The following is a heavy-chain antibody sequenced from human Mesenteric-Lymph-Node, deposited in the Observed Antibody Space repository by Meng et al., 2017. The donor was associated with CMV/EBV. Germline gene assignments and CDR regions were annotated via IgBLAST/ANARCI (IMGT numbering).Heavy chain of an antibody. D-gene: IGHD2-2*02. V-gene: IGHV1-69*05. CDR3: ARYCSSTSCYNPGYYYYGMDV. CDR2: IIPIFGTA. J-gene: IGHJ6*02. Sequence: SVKVSCKASGGTFSSYAISWVRRAPGQGLEWMGGIIPIFGTANYAQKFQGRVTITTDESTSTAYMELSSLRSEDTAVYYCARYCSSTSCYNPGYYYYGMDVWGQGTTVTVSS. CDR1: GGTFSSYA.